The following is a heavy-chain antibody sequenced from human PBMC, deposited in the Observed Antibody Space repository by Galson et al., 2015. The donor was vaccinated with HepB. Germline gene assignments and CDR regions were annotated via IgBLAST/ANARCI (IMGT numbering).Heavy chain of an antibody. V-gene: IGHV3-49*04. J-gene: IGHJ4*02. CDR2: IRSKAYGGTT. CDR1: GFTFGDYA. D-gene: IGHD6-19*01. Sequence: SLRLSCAASGFTFGDYAMSWVRQAPGKGLEWVGFIRSKAYGGTTEYAASVKGRFTISRDDSKSIAYLQMNGLKTEDTAVYYCTRDGIAVAGTDLDYWGQGTLVTVSS. CDR3: TRDGIAVAGTDLDY.